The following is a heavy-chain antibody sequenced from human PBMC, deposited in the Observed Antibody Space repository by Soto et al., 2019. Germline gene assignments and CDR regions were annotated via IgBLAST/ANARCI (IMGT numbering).Heavy chain of an antibody. J-gene: IGHJ4*02. CDR3: AKFTEPGYSSIWYYFEY. D-gene: IGHD6-19*01. V-gene: IGHV3-21*06. Sequence: GVLRLSCVGSGFTFSGYSMACVLHAPGRGLEWVASISSRSTNIDYADSVKGRFTISRDNAKNLVSLQMSSLRGEDTALYYCAKFTEPGYSSIWYYFEYWGQGTPVTVSS. CDR2: ISSRSTNI. CDR1: GFTFSGYS.